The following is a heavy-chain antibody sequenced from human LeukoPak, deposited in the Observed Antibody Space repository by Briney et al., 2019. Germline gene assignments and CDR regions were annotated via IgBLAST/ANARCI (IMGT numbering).Heavy chain of an antibody. D-gene: IGHD6-13*01. CDR3: ARRLSSIAAAAANDY. CDR2: IHPGNSET. CDR1: GYSFSSYW. J-gene: IGHJ4*02. V-gene: IGHV5-51*01. Sequence: GESLKISCEGSGYSFSSYWIAWVRQMPGKGLEWMGIIHPGNSETTYNPSFQGQVTMSADKSISTAYLQWSSLEASDTAMYYCARRLSSIAAAAANDYWGQGTLVTVSS.